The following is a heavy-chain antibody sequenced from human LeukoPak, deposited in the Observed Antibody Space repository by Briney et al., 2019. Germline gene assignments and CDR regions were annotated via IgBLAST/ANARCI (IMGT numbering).Heavy chain of an antibody. CDR1: GFTFSSYW. V-gene: IGHV3-7*03. CDR3: ATGAGCGY. Sequence: GGSLRLSRAASGFTFSSYWMTWVRQAPGKGLEWVANIKQDGSERNYVDSVKGRFTISRDNAKNSLYLQMNTLRDEDTAVYYCATGAGCGYWGQGTLVTVFS. D-gene: IGHD6-19*01. CDR2: IKQDGSER. J-gene: IGHJ4*02.